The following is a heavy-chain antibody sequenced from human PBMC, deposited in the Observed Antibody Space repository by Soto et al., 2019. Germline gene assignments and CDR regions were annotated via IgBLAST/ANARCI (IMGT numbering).Heavy chain of an antibody. V-gene: IGHV1-58*01. CDR2: IVVGSGNT. CDR3: AAHSGYDYVRSY. Sequence: ASVKVSCKASGFTFTSSAVQWVRQARGQRLEWIGWIVVGSGNTNYAQKFQERVTITRDMSTSTAYMELSSLRSEDTAVYYCAAHSGYDYVRSYWGQGTLVTVSS. D-gene: IGHD5-12*01. CDR1: GFTFTSSA. J-gene: IGHJ4*02.